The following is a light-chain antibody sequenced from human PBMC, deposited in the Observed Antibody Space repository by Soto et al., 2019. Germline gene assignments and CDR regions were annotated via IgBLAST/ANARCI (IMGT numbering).Light chain of an antibody. J-gene: IGKJ5*01. Sequence: EIVLTQSPATLSLSPGERATLSCRASQTVSSYLAWYQQKPGQAPRLLVYDASDRATGIPARFSGSGSGTDFPLSISSLEPEDFAVYYSQQRRTFGQGTRLEIK. CDR2: DAS. CDR1: QTVSSY. CDR3: QQRRT. V-gene: IGKV3-11*01.